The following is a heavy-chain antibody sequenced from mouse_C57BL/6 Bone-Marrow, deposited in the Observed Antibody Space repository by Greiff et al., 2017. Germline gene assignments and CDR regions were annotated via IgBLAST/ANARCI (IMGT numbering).Heavy chain of an antibody. J-gene: IGHJ2*01. V-gene: IGHV1-69*01. CDR1: GYTFTSYW. D-gene: IGHD2-4*01. CDR3: ARDYDNFDY. CDR2: IDPSDSYT. Sequence: QVQLQQPGAELVMPGASVKLSCKASGYTFTSYWMHWVKQRPGQGLEWIVEIDPSDSYTNYNQKFKGKSTLTVDKSSSTAYMQLSSLTSEDSAVYYCARDYDNFDYWGQGTTLTVSS.